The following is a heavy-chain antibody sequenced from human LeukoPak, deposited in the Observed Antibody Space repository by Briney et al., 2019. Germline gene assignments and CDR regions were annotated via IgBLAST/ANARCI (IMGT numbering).Heavy chain of an antibody. J-gene: IGHJ3*01. Sequence: GGSLRLSCAASGFNFSRYWMDWVRQAPGKGLERVANIKQDGSEKYYVDSVRGRLTISRDNAKKSLYLQMNSLRAEDTAVYYCARDLEEAHDAFDLWGLGTMVTVSA. V-gene: IGHV3-7*01. CDR2: IKQDGSEK. CDR1: GFNFSRYW. CDR3: ARDLEEAHDAFDL.